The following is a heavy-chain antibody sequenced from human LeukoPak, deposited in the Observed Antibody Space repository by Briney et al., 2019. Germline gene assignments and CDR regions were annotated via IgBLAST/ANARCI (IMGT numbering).Heavy chain of an antibody. V-gene: IGHV3-30*03. D-gene: IGHD3-16*01. CDR1: GFTFSSYG. CDR3: ARAPSDYVGKFDY. Sequence: EGSPRLSCAASGFTFSSYGMRWVRQAPGKGLEWVAVISYDGSNKYYADSVKGRFTISRDNSKNTLYLQMNSLRAEDTAVYYCARAPSDYVGKFDYWGQGTLVTVSS. J-gene: IGHJ4*02. CDR2: ISYDGSNK.